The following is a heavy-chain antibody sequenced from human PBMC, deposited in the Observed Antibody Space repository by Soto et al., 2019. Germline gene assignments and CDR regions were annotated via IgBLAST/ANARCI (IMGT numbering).Heavy chain of an antibody. J-gene: IGHJ4*02. D-gene: IGHD5-12*01. CDR3: ARDRGGYERIDY. Sequence: SETLSLTCTAPGGSISSGDSYWSWIRQPPGKGLEWIGYIYYSGSTYYNPSLKSRVTISVDTSKNQFSLKLSSVTAADTAVYYCARDRGGYERIDYWGQGTLVTVSS. CDR1: GGSISSGDSY. V-gene: IGHV4-30-4*01. CDR2: IYYSGST.